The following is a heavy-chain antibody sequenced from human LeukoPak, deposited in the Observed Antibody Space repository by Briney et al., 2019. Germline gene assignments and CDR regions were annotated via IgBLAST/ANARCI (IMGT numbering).Heavy chain of an antibody. CDR3: ATDCSSTSCYQGDDY. D-gene: IGHD2-2*01. Sequence: GRSLRLSCAASGFTFSSYAMHWVRQAPGKGLEWVAVISYDGSNKYYADSVKGRFTISGDNSKNTLYLQMNSLRAEDTAVYYRATDCSSTSCYQGDDYWGQGTLVTVSS. CDR1: GFTFSSYA. CDR2: ISYDGSNK. J-gene: IGHJ4*02. V-gene: IGHV3-30-3*01.